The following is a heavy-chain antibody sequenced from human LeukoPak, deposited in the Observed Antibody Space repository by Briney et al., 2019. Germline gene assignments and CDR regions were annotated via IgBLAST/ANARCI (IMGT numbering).Heavy chain of an antibody. J-gene: IGHJ4*02. V-gene: IGHV4-59*02. CDR1: GGSVSSNY. CDR3: ARIQSSSSPFDY. CDR2: IYYSGTT. Sequence: SETLSLTCTVSGGSVSSNYWSWIRQPPGKGLEWIGYIYYSGTTTYNPSLESRFTISVDTSKNQLSLRLSSVTAADTAVYYCARIQSSSSPFDYWGQGTLVTVSS. D-gene: IGHD2-2*01.